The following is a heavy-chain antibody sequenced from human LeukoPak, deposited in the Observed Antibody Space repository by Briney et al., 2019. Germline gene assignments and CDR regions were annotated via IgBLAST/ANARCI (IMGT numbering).Heavy chain of an antibody. CDR3: ARDGVAGTRYYFDY. D-gene: IGHD6-19*01. Sequence: ASVKVSCKASGYTFTGYYMHWVRQAPGQGLEWMGWINPNSGGTNYAQKFQGRVTMTRDTSISTAYMELSRLRSDDTAVYYCARDGVAGTRYYFDYRGQGTLVTVSS. CDR2: INPNSGGT. V-gene: IGHV1-2*02. J-gene: IGHJ4*02. CDR1: GYTFTGYY.